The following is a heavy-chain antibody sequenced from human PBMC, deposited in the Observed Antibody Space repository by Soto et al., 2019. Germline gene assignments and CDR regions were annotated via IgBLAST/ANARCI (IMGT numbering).Heavy chain of an antibody. J-gene: IGHJ3*02. Sequence: QLQLQESGSGLVKPSQTLSLTCAVSGGSISSGGYSWSWIRQPPGKGLEWIGYIYHSGSTYYNPSLKSRVTISVDRSKYQFSLKLSSVTAADTAVYYCARVVPDDYVWGRYRYRGNDAFDIWGQGTMVTVSS. CDR1: GGSISSGGYS. V-gene: IGHV4-30-2*01. CDR2: IYHSGST. D-gene: IGHD3-16*02. CDR3: ARVVPDDYVWGRYRYRGNDAFDI.